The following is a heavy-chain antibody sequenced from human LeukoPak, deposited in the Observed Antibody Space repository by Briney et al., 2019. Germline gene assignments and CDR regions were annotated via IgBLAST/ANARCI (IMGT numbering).Heavy chain of an antibody. Sequence: ETGGSLRLSCAASGFTFSSYSMNWVRQAPGKGLEWVSSISSSSSYIYYADSVKGRFTISRDNAKNSLYLQMNSLRAEDTAVYYCARDGHYDILTGYYIGIYYYYYMDVWGKGTTVTVSS. CDR1: GFTFSSYS. V-gene: IGHV3-21*01. CDR3: ARDGHYDILTGYYIGIYYYYYMDV. CDR2: ISSSSSYI. D-gene: IGHD3-9*01. J-gene: IGHJ6*03.